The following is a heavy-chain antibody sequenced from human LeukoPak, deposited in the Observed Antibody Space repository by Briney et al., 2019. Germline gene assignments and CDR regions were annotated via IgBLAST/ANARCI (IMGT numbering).Heavy chain of an antibody. D-gene: IGHD6-13*01. V-gene: IGHV3-66*03. CDR3: ARGVVAAAGSYGY. Sequence: GGSLMLSCRAAGFSVSSTSMSWVRLAPGKGLEWVSVLYWDSKYYADSVKGRFTISRDNANNSLYLQMNSMRAEDTAIYYCARGVVAAAGSYGYWGQGTLVTVSS. CDR2: LYWDSK. CDR1: GFSVSSTS. J-gene: IGHJ4*02.